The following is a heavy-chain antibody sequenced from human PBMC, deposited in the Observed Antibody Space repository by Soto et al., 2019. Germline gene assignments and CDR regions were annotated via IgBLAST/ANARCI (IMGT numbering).Heavy chain of an antibody. D-gene: IGHD2-2*01. J-gene: IGHJ5*02. Sequence: ASVKVSCKASGYTFITNDINWVRQASGQGLEWVGWMKPSTGDSGSDPDFQGRITMTRDTATSTAYMELSSLKFEDTAVYYCARGGPARGFGLWGQGSLVTVSS. CDR1: GYTFITND. V-gene: IGHV1-8*01. CDR3: ARGGPARGFGL. CDR2: MKPSTGDS.